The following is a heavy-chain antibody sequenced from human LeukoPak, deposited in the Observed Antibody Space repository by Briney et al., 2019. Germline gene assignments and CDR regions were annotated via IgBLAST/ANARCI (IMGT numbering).Heavy chain of an antibody. CDR2: IYYSGST. J-gene: IGHJ5*02. V-gene: IGHV4-30-4*01. CDR1: GGSISSGDYY. Sequence: SETLSLTCTVSGGSISSGDYYWSWIRQPPGKGLEWIGYIYYSGSTYYNPSLKSRVTISVDTSKNQFSLKLSSVTAADTAVYYCARGWIFGVVIGGTNWFDPWGQGTLVTVSS. D-gene: IGHD3-3*01. CDR3: ARGWIFGVVIGGTNWFDP.